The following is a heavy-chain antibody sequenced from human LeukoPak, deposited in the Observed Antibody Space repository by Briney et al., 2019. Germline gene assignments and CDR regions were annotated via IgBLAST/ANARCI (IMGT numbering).Heavy chain of an antibody. CDR3: ARAPWCNEWEGDAFDI. V-gene: IGHV4-30-2*01. CDR1: GGSISSGGYY. J-gene: IGHJ3*02. CDR2: IYHSGST. Sequence: PSQTLSLTCTVSGGSISSGGYYWSWIRQPPGKGLEWIGYIYHSGSTYYNPSLKSRVTISVDRSKNQFSLKLSSVTAADTAVYYCARAPWCNEWEGDAFDIWGQGTMVTVSS. D-gene: IGHD1-26*01.